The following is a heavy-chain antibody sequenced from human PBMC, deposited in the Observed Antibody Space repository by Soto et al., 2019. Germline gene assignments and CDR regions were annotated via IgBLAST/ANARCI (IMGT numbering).Heavy chain of an antibody. CDR3: ARDGYSSSWSFDY. Sequence: EVQLVESGGGVVRPGGSLRLSCAASGFTFDDYDMSWVRQAPGKGLEWVSTINWNGGRTGYADSVKGRFTISRDNAKTSLYLLMTSLTAEDTALYLCARDGYSSSWSFDYWGQGTLVTVSS. CDR2: INWNGGRT. D-gene: IGHD6-13*01. V-gene: IGHV3-20*04. CDR1: GFTFDDYD. J-gene: IGHJ4*02.